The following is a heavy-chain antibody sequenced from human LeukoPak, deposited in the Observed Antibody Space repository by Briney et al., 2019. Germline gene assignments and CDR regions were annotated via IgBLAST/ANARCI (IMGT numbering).Heavy chain of an antibody. CDR1: GFTFSSYG. CDR2: ISYDGSNK. Sequence: GRSLRLSCAASGFTFSSYGIHWVRQAPGKGLEWVAVISYDGSNKYYADSVKGRFTISRDNSKNTLYLQMNSLRAEDTAVYYCARDRKWLQPNFDYWGQGALVTVSS. CDR3: ARDRKWLQPNFDY. J-gene: IGHJ4*02. D-gene: IGHD5-24*01. V-gene: IGHV3-30*03.